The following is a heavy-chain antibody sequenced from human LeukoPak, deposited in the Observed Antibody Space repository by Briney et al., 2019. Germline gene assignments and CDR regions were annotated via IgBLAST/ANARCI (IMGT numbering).Heavy chain of an antibody. Sequence: PSETLSLTCTVSGGSISSSSYYWGWIRQPPGKGLEWIGSIYYSGSTYHNPSLKSRVTISVDTSKNQFSLKLSSVTAADTAVYYCARQGQWPKKGSFDYWGQGTLVTVSS. D-gene: IGHD6-19*01. V-gene: IGHV4-39*01. CDR2: IYYSGST. CDR3: ARQGQWPKKGSFDY. J-gene: IGHJ4*02. CDR1: GGSISSSSYY.